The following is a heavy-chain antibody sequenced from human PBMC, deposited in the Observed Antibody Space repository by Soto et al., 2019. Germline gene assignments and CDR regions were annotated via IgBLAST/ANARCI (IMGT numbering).Heavy chain of an antibody. CDR3: ANPSCTSSTCYFPGWFDP. V-gene: IGHV4-31*03. D-gene: IGHD2-2*01. J-gene: IGHJ5*02. Sequence: SETLSLTCTVSGDSISGGASFWSWIRQPPGKGLEWIANVYYSGSSYYNPSLKSRLTISVDTTKNQFSLQLKSMTAADTAVYYCANPSCTSSTCYFPGWFDPWGQGTLVTVFS. CDR2: VYYSGSS. CDR1: GDSISGGASF.